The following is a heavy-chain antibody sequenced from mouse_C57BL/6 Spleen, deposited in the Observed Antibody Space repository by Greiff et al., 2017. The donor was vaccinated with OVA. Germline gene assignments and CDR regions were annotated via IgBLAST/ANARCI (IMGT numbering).Heavy chain of an antibody. D-gene: IGHD2-4*01. V-gene: IGHV1-15*01. J-gene: IGHJ3*01. CDR2: IDPETGGT. CDR3: TRSGIYYDPAGFAD. CDR1: GYTFTDYE. Sequence: QVQLKESGAELVRPGASVTLSCKASGYTFTDYEMHWVKQTPVHGLEWIGAIDPETGGTAYNQKFKGKAILTADKSSSTAYMELRSLTSEDSAVYYCTRSGIYYDPAGFADWGQGTLVTVSA.